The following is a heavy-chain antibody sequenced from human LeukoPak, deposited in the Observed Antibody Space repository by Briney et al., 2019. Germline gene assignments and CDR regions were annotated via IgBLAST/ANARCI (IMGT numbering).Heavy chain of an antibody. V-gene: IGHV3-30*04. CDR2: ISYDGSNK. CDR3: ARAIKAVAGTFHRDYYFDY. D-gene: IGHD6-19*01. Sequence: PGGSLRLSCAASGFTFSSYAMHWVRQAPGKGLEWVAVISYDGSNKYYADPVKGRFTISRDNSKNTLYLQMNSLRAEDTAVYYCARAIKAVAGTFHRDYYFDYWGQGTLVTVSS. CDR1: GFTFSSYA. J-gene: IGHJ4*02.